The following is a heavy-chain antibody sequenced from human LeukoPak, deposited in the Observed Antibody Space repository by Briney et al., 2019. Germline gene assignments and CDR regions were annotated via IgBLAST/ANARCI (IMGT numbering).Heavy chain of an antibody. J-gene: IGHJ6*04. D-gene: IGHD2-2*01. CDR1: GFTFSDYY. V-gene: IGHV3-11*06. CDR3: ARSSTSLFYYYYGMDV. Sequence: PGGSLRLSCAASGFTFSDYYMSWIRQAPGKGLEWVSYISSSSSYTNYADSVKGRFTISRDNAKNSLYLQMNSLRAEDTAVYYCARSSTSLFYYYYGMDVWGKGTTVTVSS. CDR2: ISSSSSYT.